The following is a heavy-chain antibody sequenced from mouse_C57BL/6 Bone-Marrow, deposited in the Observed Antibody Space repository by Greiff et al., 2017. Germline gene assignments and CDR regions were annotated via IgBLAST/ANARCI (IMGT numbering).Heavy chain of an antibody. V-gene: IGHV5-6*01. J-gene: IGHJ3*01. D-gene: IGHD4-1*01. CDR3: AGPWGGAY. CDR1: GFTFSSYG. CDR2: ISSGGSYT. Sequence: EVKLMESGGDLVKPGGSLKLSCAASGFTFSSYGMSWVRQTPDKRLEWVATISSGGSYTYYPDSVKGRFTISRDNAKNTLCMQLSSLKSEDTAMYYCAGPWGGAYWGQGTLVTVSA.